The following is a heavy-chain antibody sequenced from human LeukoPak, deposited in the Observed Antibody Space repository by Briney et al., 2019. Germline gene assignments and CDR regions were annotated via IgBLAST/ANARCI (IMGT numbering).Heavy chain of an antibody. Sequence: SQILSLTCAISGDSVSSNSAAWNWIRQSPSRGLEWLGRTYYRSKWYNDYAVSVKSRITINPDTSKNQFSLKLRSVTAADTAVYYCARLRRSLRSFDLTMGYYYYIDVWGKGTTVTISS. CDR2: TYYRSKWYN. CDR3: ARLRRSLRSFDLTMGYYYYIDV. V-gene: IGHV6-1*01. CDR1: GDSVSSNSAA. D-gene: IGHD3-9*01. J-gene: IGHJ6*03.